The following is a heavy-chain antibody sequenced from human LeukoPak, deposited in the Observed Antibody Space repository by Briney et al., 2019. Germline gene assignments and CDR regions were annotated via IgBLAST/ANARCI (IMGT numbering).Heavy chain of an antibody. CDR3: ARDEDFPDNAFDI. CDR1: GFAFSGYG. CDR2: ITNNGAIT. Sequence: GGSLRLSCAASGFAFSGYGMRWVRQTPGKGLEWLAVITNNGAITFYGDSVRGRLTISRDNSKNTLYLQMTDLRAEDPAVYYCARDEDFPDNAFDIWGQGTVVTVSS. V-gene: IGHV3-33*08. D-gene: IGHD2/OR15-2a*01. J-gene: IGHJ3*02.